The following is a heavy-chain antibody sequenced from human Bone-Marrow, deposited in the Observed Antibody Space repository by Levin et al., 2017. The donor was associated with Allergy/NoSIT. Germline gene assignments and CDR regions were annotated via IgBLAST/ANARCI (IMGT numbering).Heavy chain of an antibody. V-gene: IGHV1-69*06. CDR2: IIPAYDTP. Sequence: TGESLKISCKVSGGVFNNYGITWVRQAPGQGLQWVGGIIPAYDTPHYAQKFQGRVTITADKSTTTSYMELRSLNSGDTAVYFCARGLADFWQAFWGQGTLVIVSS. D-gene: IGHD3-3*01. CDR1: GGVFNNYG. CDR3: ARGLADFWQAF. J-gene: IGHJ1*01.